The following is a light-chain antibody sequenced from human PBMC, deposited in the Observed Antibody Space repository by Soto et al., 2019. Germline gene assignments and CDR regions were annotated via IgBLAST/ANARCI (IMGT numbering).Light chain of an antibody. CDR2: QKS. CDR3: QQYDTYPST. V-gene: IGKV1-5*03. CDR1: HNINTW. J-gene: IGKJ4*01. Sequence: DIQLTQSPSTLSASVGDRVTITCRARHNINTWLAWYQQKPGKPPFLLSHQKSILERGVPSRFGGSGYGTDFTLPISSLHPDDFATYYCQQYDTYPSTFGGGTRVVI.